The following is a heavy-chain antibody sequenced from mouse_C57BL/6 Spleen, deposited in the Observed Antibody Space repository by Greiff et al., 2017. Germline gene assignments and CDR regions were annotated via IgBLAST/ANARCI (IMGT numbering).Heavy chain of an antibody. V-gene: IGHV1-82*01. CDR3: ARSPGGLDY. Sequence: QVQLQQSGPELVKPGASVKISCKASGYAFSSSWMNWVKQRPGKGLEWIGRIYPGDGDTNYNGKFKGKATLTADKSSSTAYMQLSSLTSEASAVYFCARSPGGLDYWGQGTTLTVSS. CDR2: IYPGDGDT. J-gene: IGHJ2*01. CDR1: GYAFSSSW.